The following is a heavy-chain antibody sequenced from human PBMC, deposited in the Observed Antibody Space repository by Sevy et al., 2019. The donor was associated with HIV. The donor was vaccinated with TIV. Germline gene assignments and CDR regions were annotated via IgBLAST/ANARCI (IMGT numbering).Heavy chain of an antibody. D-gene: IGHD2-21*01. J-gene: IGHJ6*02. CDR2: IKSKSDGGTI. CDR1: GFSFSNAW. CDR3: TTNIVGEKEYYYGMDV. Sequence: GGSLRLSCAACGFSFSNAWMTWVRQAPGKGLEWVGRIKSKSDGGTIEYAAAGKGRFTISRDDSKTTLYMQMNSLKTEDTAVYYCTTNIVGEKEYYYGMDVWGQGTTVTVSS. V-gene: IGHV3-15*01.